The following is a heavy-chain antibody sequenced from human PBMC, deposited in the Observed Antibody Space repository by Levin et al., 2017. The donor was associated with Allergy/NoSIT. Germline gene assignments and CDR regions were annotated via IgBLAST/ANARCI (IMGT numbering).Heavy chain of an antibody. CDR1: GFTFSSYA. CDR2: ISGSGGST. V-gene: IGHV3-23*01. J-gene: IGHJ4*02. Sequence: GGSLRLSCAASGFTFSSYAMSWVRQAPGKGLEWVSAISGSGGSTYYADSVKGRFTISRDNSKNTLYLQMNSLRAEDTAVYYCAKASRRNFDWLLSQIDYWGQGTLVTVSS. CDR3: AKASRRNFDWLLSQIDY. D-gene: IGHD3-9*01.